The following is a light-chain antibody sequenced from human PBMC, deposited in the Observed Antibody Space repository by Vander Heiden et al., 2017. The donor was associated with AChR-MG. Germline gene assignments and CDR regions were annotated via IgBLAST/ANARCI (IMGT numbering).Light chain of an antibody. Sequence: DIQMTQSPSTLYASVGDRVTITCRASQSISSWLDWYQQKPGKAPKLLIYKASSLESGVPSRFSGSGSGTEFTLTISSLQPDDFATYYCQQYNSYWTFGQGTKVEIK. CDR2: KAS. CDR1: QSISSW. J-gene: IGKJ1*01. CDR3: QQYNSYWT. V-gene: IGKV1-5*03.